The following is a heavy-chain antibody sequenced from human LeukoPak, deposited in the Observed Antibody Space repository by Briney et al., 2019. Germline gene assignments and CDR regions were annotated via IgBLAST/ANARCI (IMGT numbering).Heavy chain of an antibody. CDR1: GFTFSSYG. J-gene: IGHJ4*02. CDR3: AKGDSPTDCSSTSCLPY. Sequence: PGGSLRLSCAASGFTFSSYGMHWVRQAPGKGLDWVAFIRYDGSNKYYADSVKGRFTISRDNSKNTLYLQMNSLRAEDTAVYYCAKGDSPTDCSSTSCLPYWGQGTLVTVSS. CDR2: IRYDGSNK. V-gene: IGHV3-30*02. D-gene: IGHD2-2*01.